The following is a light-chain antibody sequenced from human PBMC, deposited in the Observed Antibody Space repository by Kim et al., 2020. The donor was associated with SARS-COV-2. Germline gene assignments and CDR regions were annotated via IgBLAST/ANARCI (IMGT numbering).Light chain of an antibody. Sequence: LSPRESATLSCRASQSISTYLAWFQQKPGQAPRLLIYDASNRATGIPARFSGSGSGTDFILTISSLEPEDFAVYYCQQRSNWPLTFGGGTKVDIK. J-gene: IGKJ4*01. CDR3: QQRSNWPLT. CDR2: DAS. CDR1: QSISTY. V-gene: IGKV3-11*01.